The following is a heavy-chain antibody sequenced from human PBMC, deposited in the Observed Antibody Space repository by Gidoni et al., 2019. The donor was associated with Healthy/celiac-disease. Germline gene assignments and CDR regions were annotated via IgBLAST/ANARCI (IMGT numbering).Heavy chain of an antibody. CDR1: GGSFSGYY. CDR2: INHSGST. Sequence: QVQLQQWGAGLLKPSETLSLTCAVYGGSFSGYYWSWIRQPPGKGLEWIGEINHSGSTNYNPSLKSRVTISVDTSKNQFSLKLSSVTAADTAVYYCARGFGVWGSYRTSYYYYGMDVWGQGTTVTVSS. CDR3: ARGFGVWGSYRTSYYYYGMDV. J-gene: IGHJ6*02. D-gene: IGHD3-16*02. V-gene: IGHV4-34*01.